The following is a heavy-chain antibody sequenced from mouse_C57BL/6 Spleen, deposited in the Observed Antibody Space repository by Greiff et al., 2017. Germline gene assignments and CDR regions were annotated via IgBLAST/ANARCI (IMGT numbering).Heavy chain of an antibody. V-gene: IGHV1-4*01. CDR3: AREAQANAMDY. J-gene: IGHJ4*01. CDR1: GYTFTSYT. D-gene: IGHD3-2*02. Sequence: VKLLESGAELARPGASVKMSCKASGYTFTSYTMHWVKQRPGQGLEWIGYINPSSGYTKYNQKFKDKATLTADKSSSTAYMQLSSLTSEDSAVYYCAREAQANAMDYWGQGTSVTVSS. CDR2: INPSSGYT.